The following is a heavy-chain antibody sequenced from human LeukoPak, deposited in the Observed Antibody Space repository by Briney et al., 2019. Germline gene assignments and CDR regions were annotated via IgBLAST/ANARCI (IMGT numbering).Heavy chain of an antibody. CDR3: ARDLGYSTSWYDFAY. Sequence: GGSLRLSCAASGFTFSNAWMSWVRQAPGKGLEWVANIKQEGSEKYYVDSVKGRFTISRDNSKNSLYLQMNSLRVEDTAVYFCARDLGYSTSWYDFAYWGQGALVTVSS. V-gene: IGHV3-7*01. CDR2: IKQEGSEK. D-gene: IGHD6-13*01. CDR1: GFTFSNAW. J-gene: IGHJ4*02.